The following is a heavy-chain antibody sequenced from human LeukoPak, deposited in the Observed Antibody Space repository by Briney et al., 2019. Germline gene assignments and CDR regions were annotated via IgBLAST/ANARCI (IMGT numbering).Heavy chain of an antibody. J-gene: IGHJ3*02. V-gene: IGHV1-69*04. CDR1: GGNFNIYA. CDR2: IIPALDRA. CDR3: ARRTDAVDDAFDI. Sequence: SVKVSCKASGGNFNIYAVNWVRQAPGQGLHWMGRIIPALDRANYAHNFQGRLTISADKSTKTAYMELSSLRSEDTGLYFCARRTDAVDDAFDIWGQGTMLTVSS. D-gene: IGHD3/OR15-3a*01.